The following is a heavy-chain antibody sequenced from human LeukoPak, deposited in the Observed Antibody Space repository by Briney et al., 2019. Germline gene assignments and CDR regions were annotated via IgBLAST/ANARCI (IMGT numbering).Heavy chain of an antibody. D-gene: IGHD5-18*01. J-gene: IGHJ5*02. CDR3: ARVDIAMVRNWFDP. CDR2: IIPIFGTA. V-gene: IGHV1-69*06. CDR1: GYTFTING. Sequence: SVRVSCKASGYTFTINGISWVRQAPGQGLEWMGGIIPIFGTANYTQKFQGRVTITADKSTRTDYMEMRRVRPEDTAVYYCARVDIAMVRNWFDPWGQGTLVTVSS.